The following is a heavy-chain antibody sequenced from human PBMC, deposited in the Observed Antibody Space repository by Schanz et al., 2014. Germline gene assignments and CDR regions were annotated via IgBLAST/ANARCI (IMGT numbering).Heavy chain of an antibody. J-gene: IGHJ2*01. CDR3: ARDTTWRLDL. D-gene: IGHD1-1*01. V-gene: IGHV4-61*02. CDR1: GGSIRSGTYY. CDR2: VFPNGIT. Sequence: QVQLQESGPGLVKPSQTLSLTCTVSGGSIRSGTYYWSWIRQPAGKALEWVGRVFPNGITNYNPSLKSRVPIPLDPPKTQFSVTLPSLTAADTAVYYCARDTTWRLDLWGRGTLVTVSS.